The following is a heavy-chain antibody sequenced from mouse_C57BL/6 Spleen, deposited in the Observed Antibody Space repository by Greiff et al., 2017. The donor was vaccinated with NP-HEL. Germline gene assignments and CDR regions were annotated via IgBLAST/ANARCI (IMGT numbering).Heavy chain of an antibody. CDR2: ISYDGSN. CDR1: GYSITSGYY. V-gene: IGHV3-6*01. D-gene: IGHD2-4*01. CDR3: ARDDDYDVSFDY. Sequence: DVKLQESGPGLVKPSQSLSLTCSVTGYSITSGYYWNWIRQFPGNKLEWMGYISYDGSNNYNPSLKNRISITRDTSKNQFFLKLNSVTTEDTATYYCARDDDYDVSFDYWGQGTTLTVSS. J-gene: IGHJ2*01.